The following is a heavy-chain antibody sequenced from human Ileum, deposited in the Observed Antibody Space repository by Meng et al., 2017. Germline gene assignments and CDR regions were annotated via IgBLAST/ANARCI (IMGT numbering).Heavy chain of an antibody. CDR2: IHYDGNST. D-gene: IGHD7-27*01. V-gene: IGHV3-74*01. Sequence: GGSLRLSCAASGFTSSSYWRNWVRQAPGKGLVWVSRIHYDGNSTSYADSVKGRFTISRDNPKNVMYLQMNSLRTEDTAVYYCATYRAFTGDLDTDYWGQGTLVTVSS. J-gene: IGHJ4*02. CDR1: GFTSSSYW. CDR3: ATYRAFTGDLDTDY.